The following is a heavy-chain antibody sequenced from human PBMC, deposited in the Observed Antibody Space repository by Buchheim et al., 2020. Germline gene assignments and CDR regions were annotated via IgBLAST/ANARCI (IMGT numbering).Heavy chain of an antibody. V-gene: IGHV3-23*01. CDR2: ISCSGGRT. CDR1: GFTFSSYA. Sequence: EVQLLESGGGLVQPGGSLRLFCAASGFTFSSYAMSWVRQAHGKGLGWVSGISCSGGRTYYADSVKGRFTIHRDNSKNKLYLQMNSLRAEDTAVYYCAKSGVVVAAQDYWGQGTL. CDR3: AKSGVVVAAQDY. D-gene: IGHD2-15*01. J-gene: IGHJ4*02.